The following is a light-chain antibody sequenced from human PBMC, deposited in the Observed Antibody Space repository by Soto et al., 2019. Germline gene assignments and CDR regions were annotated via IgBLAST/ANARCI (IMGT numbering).Light chain of an antibody. CDR3: HQSYGTPLYT. J-gene: IGKJ2*01. V-gene: IGKV1-39*01. CDR1: QSISSY. CDR2: AAS. Sequence: DIQMTQSPSSLSASVGDRVTITCRASQSISSYLNWYQQKPGKAPKRLLYAASSLQSGVPSSFSGRGAVTDSTLTISSLQPEDDATYYCHQSYGTPLYTFGQGTKLEIK.